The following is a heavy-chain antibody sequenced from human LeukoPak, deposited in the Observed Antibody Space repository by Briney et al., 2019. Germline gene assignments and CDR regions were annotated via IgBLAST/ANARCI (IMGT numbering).Heavy chain of an antibody. Sequence: SETLSLTCAVYGGSFSGYYWSWIRQPPGKGLEWIGEINHSGSTNYNPSLKSRVTISVDTSKNQFSLKLSSVTAADTAVYYCARDVRGSMIVVVPWYYFDYWGQGTLVTVSS. J-gene: IGHJ4*02. CDR2: INHSGST. CDR1: GGSFSGYY. D-gene: IGHD3-22*01. CDR3: ARDVRGSMIVVVPWYYFDY. V-gene: IGHV4-34*01.